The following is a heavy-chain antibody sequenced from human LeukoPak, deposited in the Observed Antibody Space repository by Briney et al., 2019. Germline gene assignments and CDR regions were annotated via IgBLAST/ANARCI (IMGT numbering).Heavy chain of an antibody. CDR2: INHSGST. V-gene: IGHV4-34*01. CDR1: GGSISSYY. Sequence: PSETLSLTCTVSGGSISSYYWSWIRQPPGEGLEWIGEINHSGSTNYNPSLKSRVTISVDTSKNQFSLKLSSVTAADTAVYYCARGLQTDDYGGNLATYYFDYWGQGTLVTVSS. CDR3: ARGLQTDDYGGNLATYYFDY. D-gene: IGHD4-23*01. J-gene: IGHJ4*02.